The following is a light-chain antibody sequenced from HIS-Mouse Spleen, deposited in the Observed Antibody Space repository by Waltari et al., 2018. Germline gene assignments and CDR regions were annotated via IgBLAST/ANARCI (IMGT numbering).Light chain of an antibody. CDR3: SSYAGSYTGV. J-gene: IGLJ1*01. CDR2: DVS. CDR1: SSHVGCYNY. V-gene: IGLV2-11*01. Sequence: QSALTQPRSVSGSPGQSVTISCTGTSSHVGCYNYLSWYPQHPGKAPKLMIYDVSKRPSGVPDRFSGSKSGNTASLTISGLQAEDEADYYCSSYAGSYTGVFGTGTKVTVL.